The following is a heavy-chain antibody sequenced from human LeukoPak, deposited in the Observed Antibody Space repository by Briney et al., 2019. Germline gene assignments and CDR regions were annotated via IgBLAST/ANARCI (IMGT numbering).Heavy chain of an antibody. CDR3: ARERMATITLTVPLSRPKRGGYMDV. CDR2: ISHSGST. V-gene: IGHV4-34*01. CDR1: GGSFSGYY. Sequence: KPSETLSLTCAVYGGSFSGYYWRWIRQPPGKGLEWIGRISHSGSTNYNPSLKSRFTLSVDTSNNQFYLKLNSVTAADTAVYYCARERMATITLTVPLSRPKRGGYMDVWGKGTTVTVSS. J-gene: IGHJ6*03. D-gene: IGHD5-24*01.